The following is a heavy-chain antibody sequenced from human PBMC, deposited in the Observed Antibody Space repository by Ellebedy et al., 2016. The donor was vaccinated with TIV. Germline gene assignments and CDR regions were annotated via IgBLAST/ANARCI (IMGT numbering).Heavy chain of an antibody. D-gene: IGHD5-24*01. CDR1: GFTFSSYW. CDR2: IHSDGSST. Sequence: GESLKIPCAASGFTFSSYWMHWVRQAPGKGLVWVSRIHSDGSSTSYADSVKGRFTISRDNAKNTLYLQMNSLRAEDTAVYYCARSRDGYNFIGDYWGQGTLVTVSS. J-gene: IGHJ4*02. V-gene: IGHV3-74*01. CDR3: ARSRDGYNFIGDY.